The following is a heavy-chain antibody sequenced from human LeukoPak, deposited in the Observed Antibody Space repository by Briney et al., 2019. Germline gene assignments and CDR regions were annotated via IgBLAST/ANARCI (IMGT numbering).Heavy chain of an antibody. CDR2: ISNSSSTI. CDR1: GFTVSSYS. D-gene: IGHD5-18*01. V-gene: IGHV3-48*01. Sequence: GGSLRLSCAASGFTVSSYSMNWVRQAPGKGLEWVSYISNSSSTIYYADSVKGRFTISRDNAKNSLYLQMNSLRAEDTAVYYCARVPGYGYDYWGQGTLVTVSS. J-gene: IGHJ4*02. CDR3: ARVPGYGYDY.